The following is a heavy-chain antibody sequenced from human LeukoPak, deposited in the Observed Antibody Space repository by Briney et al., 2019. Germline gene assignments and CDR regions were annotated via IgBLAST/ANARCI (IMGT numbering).Heavy chain of an antibody. J-gene: IGHJ4*02. D-gene: IGHD5-24*01. CDR1: GFTFSSYS. Sequence: PGGSLRLSCAVSGFTFSSYSMNWVRQAPGKGLEWVSSISSSSSYIYYADSVKGRFTISRDNAKNSLYLQMNSLRAEDTAVYYCARGRDGYNYNFRYWGQGTLVTVSS. CDR2: ISSSSSYI. CDR3: ARGRDGYNYNFRY. V-gene: IGHV3-21*04.